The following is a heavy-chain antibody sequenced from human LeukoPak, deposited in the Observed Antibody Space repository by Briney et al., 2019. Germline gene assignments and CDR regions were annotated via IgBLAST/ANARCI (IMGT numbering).Heavy chain of an antibody. J-gene: IGHJ4*02. Sequence: ASVKVSCKASGYTFTGYYMHWVRQAPGQGLEWMGWISPNSGGTNYAQKFQGRVTMTRDTSISTAYMELSMLRSDDTAVYYCARDYIGWELRYFDYWGQGTLVTVSS. D-gene: IGHD1-26*01. CDR3: ARDYIGWELRYFDY. V-gene: IGHV1-2*02. CDR2: ISPNSGGT. CDR1: GYTFTGYY.